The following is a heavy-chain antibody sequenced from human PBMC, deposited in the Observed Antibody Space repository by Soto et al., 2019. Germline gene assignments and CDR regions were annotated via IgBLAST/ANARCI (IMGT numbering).Heavy chain of an antibody. CDR3: ARYYRGSGRYFFDY. CDR1: GFTFISSF. Sequence: PGGSLRLSCVASGFTFISSFMGWIPRPQGKGLEWVANINQDGGVTYYVDSVEGRFTISRDNTKDSLYLQMNSLRGEDTAIYYCARYYRGSGRYFFDYWGQGTPVTVYS. D-gene: IGHD6-19*01. CDR2: INQDGGVT. J-gene: IGHJ4*02. V-gene: IGHV3-7*03.